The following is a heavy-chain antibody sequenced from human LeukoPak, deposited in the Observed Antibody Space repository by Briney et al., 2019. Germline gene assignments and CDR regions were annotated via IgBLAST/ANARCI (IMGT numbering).Heavy chain of an antibody. CDR3: ARGSSPYNWYFDL. CDR2: INPNSGGT. D-gene: IGHD4-11*01. Sequence: ASVKVSCKASGYTFTGYYMHWVRQAPGQGLEWMGRINPNSGGTNYAQKLQGRVTMTTDTSTDTAYMDLRSLTSDDTAVYYCARGSSPYNWYFDLWGRGTLVTVSS. J-gene: IGHJ2*01. CDR1: GYTFTGYY. V-gene: IGHV1-2*06.